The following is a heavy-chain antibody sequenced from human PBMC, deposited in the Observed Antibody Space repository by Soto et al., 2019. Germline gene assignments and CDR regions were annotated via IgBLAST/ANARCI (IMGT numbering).Heavy chain of an antibody. V-gene: IGHV3-30*18. Sequence: PGGSLRLSCAASGFSFSTYGIHWVRQAPGKGLEWVAIISYDGSSKYYGDSVKGRFSISRDNSKNTLYLQMNRLRPEDTAVYYCAKDPARCYDFRSGPGRYGMDVWGQGTTVTGSS. CDR2: ISYDGSSK. CDR3: AKDPARCYDFRSGPGRYGMDV. J-gene: IGHJ6*02. D-gene: IGHD3-3*01. CDR1: GFSFSTYG.